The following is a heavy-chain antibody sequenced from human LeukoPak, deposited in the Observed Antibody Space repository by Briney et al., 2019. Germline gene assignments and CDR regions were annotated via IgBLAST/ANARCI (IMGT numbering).Heavy chain of an antibody. D-gene: IGHD1-7*01. V-gene: IGHV1-2*02. CDR1: GGTFSSYA. J-gene: IGHJ4*02. Sequence: ASVKVSCKASGGTFSSYAISWVRQAPGQGLEWMGWINPNSGGTNYAQKFQGRVTMTRDTSISTAYMELSRLRSDDTAVYYCARAGWNYENYFDYWGQGTLVTVSS. CDR2: INPNSGGT. CDR3: ARAGWNYENYFDY.